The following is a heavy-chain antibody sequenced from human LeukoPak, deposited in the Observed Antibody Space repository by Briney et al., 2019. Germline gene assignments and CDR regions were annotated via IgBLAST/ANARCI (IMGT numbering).Heavy chain of an antibody. CDR3: AREEWWFDP. Sequence: HTGGSLRLSCAASGFTFSTYWMTWVRQAPGKGLEWVANIKHDGSEKYYVDSVKGRFTISRDNAKYSLYLQMNSLRVEDTAVYYCAREEWWFDPWGQGTLVTVSP. D-gene: IGHD2-8*01. J-gene: IGHJ5*02. V-gene: IGHV3-7*01. CDR2: IKHDGSEK. CDR1: GFTFSTYW.